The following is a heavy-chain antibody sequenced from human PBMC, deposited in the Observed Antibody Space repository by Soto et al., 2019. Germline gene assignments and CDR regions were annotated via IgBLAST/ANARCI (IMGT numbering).Heavy chain of an antibody. V-gene: IGHV3-21*01. J-gene: IGHJ5*02. D-gene: IGHD6-13*01. Sequence: XVSLRLSCAASGFTFRSFTMNWVRQAPGKGLEWVSTISSNSAYIYYTDALRGRFTISRDNAKNSLHLQMNSLRAEDTAVYYCTRDASRDSSARGWFDPWGPGALVTVSS. CDR3: TRDASRDSSARGWFDP. CDR2: ISSNSAYI. CDR1: GFTFRSFT.